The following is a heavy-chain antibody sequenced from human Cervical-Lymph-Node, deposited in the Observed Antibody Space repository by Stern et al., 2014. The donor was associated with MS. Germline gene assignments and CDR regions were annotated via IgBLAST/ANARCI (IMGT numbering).Heavy chain of an antibody. CDR3: ARGRGGNYRYYFDY. CDR1: GFTFSSYS. D-gene: IGHD4-23*01. J-gene: IGHJ4*02. Sequence: VQLVESGGGLVKPGGSLRLSCAASGFTFSSYSMNWVRQAPGKGLEWVASISSGGSSQYYADSLQGRFTIPRDNAKNSLHLQMHSLRAEDTAVEYCARGRGGNYRYYFDYWGQGTLVTVSS. CDR2: ISSGGSSQ. V-gene: IGHV3-21*01.